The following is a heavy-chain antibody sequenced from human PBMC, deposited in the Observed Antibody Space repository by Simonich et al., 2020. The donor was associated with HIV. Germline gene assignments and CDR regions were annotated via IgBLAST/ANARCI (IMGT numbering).Heavy chain of an antibody. J-gene: IGHJ3*02. CDR1: GYTFIGYY. CDR3: ARSRSGPFDAFDI. D-gene: IGHD3-3*01. Sequence: QVQLVQSGAEVKKPGASVKVSCKASGYTFIGYYMHWVRQAPGQGLEWMGRFNPNSGGTNYAQKFQGRVTMTRDTSISTAYMELGRLRSDDTAVYYCARSRSGPFDAFDIWGQGTMVTVSS. V-gene: IGHV1-2*02. CDR2: FNPNSGGT.